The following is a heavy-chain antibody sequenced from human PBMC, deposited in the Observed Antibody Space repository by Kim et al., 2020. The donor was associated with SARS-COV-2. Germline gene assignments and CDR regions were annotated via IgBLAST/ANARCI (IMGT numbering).Heavy chain of an antibody. D-gene: IGHD5-12*01. V-gene: IGHV3-33*03. CDR3: AKDRGDGGYDMPLYYFDY. CDR2: IWYDGHNE. Sequence: GGSLRLSCAASGFIFSNYGMHWVRQAPGKGLEWVAVIWYDGHNEYYADSVKGRFTISRDNSNNTLHLQMNNLRAEDTAMYYCAKDRGDGGYDMPLYYFDYWGQGTLVTVSS. CDR1: GFIFSNYG. J-gene: IGHJ4*02.